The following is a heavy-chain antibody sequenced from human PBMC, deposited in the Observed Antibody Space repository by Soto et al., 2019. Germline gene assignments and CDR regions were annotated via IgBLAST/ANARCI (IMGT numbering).Heavy chain of an antibody. Sequence: VGSLRLSCAASGFTFSDHYMDWVRQAPWQVLQYVSTISSDGDITYYADSVKGRFTISRDNSKNTLYLQMNSLRPEDTAVYYCVKVSTFYDILTGYYSTNFFDPWGQGTLVTVSS. V-gene: IGHV3-64D*06. CDR3: VKVSTFYDILTGYYSTNFFDP. D-gene: IGHD3-9*01. J-gene: IGHJ5*02. CDR2: ISSDGDIT. CDR1: GFTFSDHY.